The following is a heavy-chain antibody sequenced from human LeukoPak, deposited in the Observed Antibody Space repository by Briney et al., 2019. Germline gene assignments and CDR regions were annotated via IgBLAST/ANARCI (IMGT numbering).Heavy chain of an antibody. CDR2: INPSGGST. CDR3: ARHEGLDYPGDY. Sequence: ASVKVSCKASGGTFSSYAISWVRQAPGQGLEWMGIINPSGGSTSYAQKFQGRVTMTRDTSTSTVYMELSSLRSEDTAVYYCARHEGLDYPGDYWGQGTLVTVSS. J-gene: IGHJ4*02. V-gene: IGHV1-46*01. D-gene: IGHD3/OR15-3a*01. CDR1: GGTFSSYA.